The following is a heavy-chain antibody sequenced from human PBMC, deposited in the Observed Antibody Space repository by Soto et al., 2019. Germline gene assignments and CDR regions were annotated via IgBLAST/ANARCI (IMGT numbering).Heavy chain of an antibody. CDR2: ISNDGTIT. V-gene: IGHV3-74*01. CDR1: GLTFSQYW. Sequence: PGGSLRLSCEASGLTFSQYWMHWVRQVPGQGLVWVSRISNDGTITDYADSVKGRFTVSRDNAKNTQSLQMNSLRSEDTAVYYCASAVDYDFWSGTTHYGMDVWGQGTTVTVSS. D-gene: IGHD3-3*01. J-gene: IGHJ6*02. CDR3: ASAVDYDFWSGTTHYGMDV.